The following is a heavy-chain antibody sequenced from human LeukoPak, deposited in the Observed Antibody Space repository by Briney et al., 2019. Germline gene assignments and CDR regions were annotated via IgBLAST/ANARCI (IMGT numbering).Heavy chain of an antibody. CDR3: ARNYYDSSGYYYFYLDY. V-gene: IGHV4-39*07. Sequence: SETLSLTCTVSGDSISDSSYYWGWIRQPPGKGLEWIGSIYYSGSTYYNPSLKSRVTISVDTSKNQFSLKLSSVTAADTAVYYCARNYYDSSGYYYFYLDYWGQGTLVTVSS. CDR2: IYYSGST. J-gene: IGHJ4*02. D-gene: IGHD3-22*01. CDR1: GDSISDSSYY.